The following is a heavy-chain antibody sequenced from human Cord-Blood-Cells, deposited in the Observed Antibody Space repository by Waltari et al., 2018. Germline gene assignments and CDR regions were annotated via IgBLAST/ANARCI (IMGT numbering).Heavy chain of an antibody. CDR1: GGSISSYY. CDR3: ARELDYSNSYYYYYYMDV. V-gene: IGHV4-4*07. J-gene: IGHJ6*03. CDR2: IYTSGST. Sequence: QVQLQASGPGLVKPSETLSLTCTVSGGSISSYYSSWIRQPAGKGLEWIGRIYTSGSTNYNPSLKSRVTMSVDTSKNQFSLKLSSVTAADTAVYYCARELDYSNSYYYYYYMDVWGKGTTVTVSS. D-gene: IGHD4-4*01.